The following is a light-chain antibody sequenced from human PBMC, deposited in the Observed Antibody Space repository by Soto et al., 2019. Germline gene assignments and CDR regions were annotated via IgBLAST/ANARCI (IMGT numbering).Light chain of an antibody. Sequence: EIVLTQSPGTLSLSPGDRATLSCRASQSLDSTFLAWYQQKSGQSPRLLIYGASDRATDIPDRFSGSGSGADFTLTISRLEPEDFAVYFCHQYGTLPLSFGGGTKVEIK. CDR1: QSLDSTF. J-gene: IGKJ4*01. V-gene: IGKV3-20*01. CDR3: HQYGTLPLS. CDR2: GAS.